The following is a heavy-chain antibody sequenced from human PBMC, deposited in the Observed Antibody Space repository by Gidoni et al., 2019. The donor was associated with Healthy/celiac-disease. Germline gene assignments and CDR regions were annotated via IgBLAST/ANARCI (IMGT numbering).Heavy chain of an antibody. V-gene: IGHV3-21*01. CDR2: ISSSSSYI. CDR1: GFTFSSYS. Sequence: EVQLVESGGGMVKPGGSLRLSCAASGFTFSSYSMTWVRQAPGKGLEWVSSISSSSSYIYYADSVKGRFTISRDNAKNSLYLQMNSLRAEDTAVYYCARGEAGGEFDYWGQGTLVTVSS. J-gene: IGHJ4*02. D-gene: IGHD1-26*01. CDR3: ARGEAGGEFDY.